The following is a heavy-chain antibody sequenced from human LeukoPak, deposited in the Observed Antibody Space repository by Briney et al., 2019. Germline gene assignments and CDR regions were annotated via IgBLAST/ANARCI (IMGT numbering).Heavy chain of an antibody. V-gene: IGHV3-53*01. Sequence: GGSLRLSCAAPGLTGSHNYVSWVRQAPGKGLEWVSAIHTSGDTCYADSVKGRFTISRDTSKNTLYLQINSLRVEDTAVYYCIVFGDSNHWGQGTLVTVSS. CDR2: IHTSGDT. CDR1: GLTGSHNY. J-gene: IGHJ5*02. D-gene: IGHD4-17*01. CDR3: IVFGDSNH.